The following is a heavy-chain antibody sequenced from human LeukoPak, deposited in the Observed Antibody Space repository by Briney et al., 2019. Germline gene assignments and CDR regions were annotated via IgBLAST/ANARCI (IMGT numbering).Heavy chain of an antibody. CDR1: GFTFSSYW. CDR2: IKQDGSET. Sequence: QPGGSLRLSCAASGFTFSSYWMSWVRQAPGKGLEWVANIKQDGSETYYVDSVKGRFTISRDNAKNSLYLQMSSLRAEDTAVYYCARCYHISTDYFDYWGQGTLVTVSS. J-gene: IGHJ4*02. D-gene: IGHD3-9*01. CDR3: ARCYHISTDYFDY. V-gene: IGHV3-7*02.